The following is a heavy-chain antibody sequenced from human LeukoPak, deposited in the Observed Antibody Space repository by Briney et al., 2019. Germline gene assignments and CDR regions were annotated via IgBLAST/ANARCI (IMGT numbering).Heavy chain of an antibody. D-gene: IGHD3-10*01. CDR3: ARGTVTMVDY. V-gene: IGHV3-66*01. CDR1: GFTVSSNY. Sequence: GGSLRLSCAASGFTVSSNYMSWVRQAPGRGLEWVSVIYSGGSTYYADSVKGRFTIXRDNSKNTLFLQMNSLRAGDTAVYYCARGTVTMVDYWGQGTLVTVSS. CDR2: IYSGGST. J-gene: IGHJ4*02.